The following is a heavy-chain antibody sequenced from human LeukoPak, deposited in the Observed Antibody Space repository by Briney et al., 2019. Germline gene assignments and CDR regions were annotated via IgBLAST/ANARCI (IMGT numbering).Heavy chain of an antibody. Sequence: GGSLRLSCTASGFSFSGHWMHWARQLPGKGLVWVSRISPTGSTTSYADSVKGRFTVSRDNAKNTLYLQVNNLRAEDTAVYYCARTHAGDYFFDYWGQGTLVTVSS. CDR3: ARTHAGDYFFDY. CDR1: GFSFSGHW. CDR2: ISPTGSTT. V-gene: IGHV3-74*01. D-gene: IGHD4-17*01. J-gene: IGHJ4*02.